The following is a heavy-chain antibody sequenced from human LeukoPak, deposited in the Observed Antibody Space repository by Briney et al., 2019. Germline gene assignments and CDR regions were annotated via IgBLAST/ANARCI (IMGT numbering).Heavy chain of an antibody. Sequence: GASVEVSCKASGYTFTGYYMHGVRQAPGQGLEWMGWLNPNRGGTNYAQKFQGSVIMTRATSISTAYMELSRLRSDDTAVYYCARQQAGPYYYGMDVWGQGTTVTVSS. CDR3: ARQQAGPYYYGMDV. CDR2: LNPNRGGT. J-gene: IGHJ6*02. CDR1: GYTFTGYY. D-gene: IGHD6-13*01. V-gene: IGHV1-2*02.